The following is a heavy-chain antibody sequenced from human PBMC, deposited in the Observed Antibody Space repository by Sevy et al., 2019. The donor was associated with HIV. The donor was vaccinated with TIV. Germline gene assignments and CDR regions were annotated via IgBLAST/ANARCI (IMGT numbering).Heavy chain of an antibody. CDR2: IYYSGST. CDR1: GDPLSNSGYY. CDR3: ARFPYGDYVDYFDY. J-gene: IGHJ4*02. D-gene: IGHD4-17*01. V-gene: IGHV4-39*01. Sequence: LQTLSLTCTVSGDPLSNSGYYWGWIRQPPGKGLEWIGIIYYSGSTHYNPSLKSRVTVSIDTSKNQFSLKLSSVTAADTAVYFCARFPYGDYVDYFDYWGQGTLVTVSS.